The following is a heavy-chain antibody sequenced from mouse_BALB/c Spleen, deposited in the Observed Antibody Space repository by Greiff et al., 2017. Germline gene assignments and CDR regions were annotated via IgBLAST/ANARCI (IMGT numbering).Heavy chain of an antibody. CDR2: ISSGGSYT. Sequence: EVKLQESGGDLVKPGGSLKLSCAASGFTFSSYGMSWVRQTPDKRLEWVATISSGGSYTYYPDSVKGRFTISRDNAKNTLYLQMSSLKSEDTAMYYCARYEARDFDYWGQGTTLTVSS. D-gene: IGHD2-3*01. CDR1: GFTFSSYG. V-gene: IGHV5-6*01. CDR3: ARYEARDFDY. J-gene: IGHJ2*01.